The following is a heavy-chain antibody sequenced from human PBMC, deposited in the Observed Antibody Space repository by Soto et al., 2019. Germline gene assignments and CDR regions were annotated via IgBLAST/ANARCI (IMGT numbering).Heavy chain of an antibody. CDR3: AKDGGIDGYIGDWFDP. CDR2: IIPIFGSA. J-gene: IGHJ5*02. V-gene: IGHV1-69*15. Sequence: QVQLVQSGAEVKKPGSSVKVSCKASGGTFSNYAITWVRQAPGQGLEWLGRIIPIFGSADFAQKFQGRVTLTADESTATAYMELSNLRSDDTAVYYCAKDGGIDGYIGDWFDPWGQGTLVTVSS. CDR1: GGTFSNYA. D-gene: IGHD1-26*01.